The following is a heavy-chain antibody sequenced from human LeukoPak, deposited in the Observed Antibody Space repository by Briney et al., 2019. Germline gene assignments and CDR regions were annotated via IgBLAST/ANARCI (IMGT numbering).Heavy chain of an antibody. J-gene: IGHJ5*02. D-gene: IGHD2/OR15-2a*01. V-gene: IGHV1-8*01. CDR1: GYTFTNYE. Sequence: ASVKVSCKASGYTFTNYEINWVRQATGQGLEWMGWMNPNSGNTGYAQKFQGRVTMTRNTSISTAYMELSSLRSEDTAVYYCARGFNNYLLAAFDPWGQGTLVTVSS. CDR3: ARGFNNYLLAAFDP. CDR2: MNPNSGNT.